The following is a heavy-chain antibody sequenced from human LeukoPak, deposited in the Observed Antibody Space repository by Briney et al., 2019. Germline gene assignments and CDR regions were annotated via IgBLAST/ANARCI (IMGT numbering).Heavy chain of an antibody. CDR3: ARDPNGDYIGAFEF. V-gene: IGHV3-23*01. D-gene: IGHD4-17*01. Sequence: GSLRLSCAASGFTFSNYAVMWVRHAPGQGLEWVSAITSGGAPRYADSVKGRFTISRDNSKNTLYLQMNSLRAEDTALYFCARDPNGDYIGAFEFRGRGTVVTVSS. CDR1: GFTFSNYA. J-gene: IGHJ3*01. CDR2: ITSGGAP.